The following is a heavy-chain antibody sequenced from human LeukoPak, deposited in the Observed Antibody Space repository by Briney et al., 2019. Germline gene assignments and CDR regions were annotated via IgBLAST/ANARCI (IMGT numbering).Heavy chain of an antibody. CDR3: ARGDMVRGFHV. Sequence: ASVKVSCKASGYTFTSYDINWVRQATGQGLEWMGWMNPNSGNTGYAQKFQGRVTIARNTSISTAYMELSSLRSEDTAVYYCARGDMVRGFHVWGKGTTVTVSS. D-gene: IGHD3-10*01. V-gene: IGHV1-8*03. CDR2: MNPNSGNT. CDR1: GYTFTSYD. J-gene: IGHJ6*04.